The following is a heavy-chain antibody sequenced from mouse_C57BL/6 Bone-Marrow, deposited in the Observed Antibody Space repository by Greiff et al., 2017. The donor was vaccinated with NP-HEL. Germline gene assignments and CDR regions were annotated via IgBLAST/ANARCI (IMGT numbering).Heavy chain of an antibody. CDR1: GFTFSSYA. J-gene: IGHJ2*01. D-gene: IGHD2-4*01. CDR2: ISDGGSYT. Sequence: EVQLVESGGGLVKPGGSLKLSCAASGFTFSSYAMSWVRQTPEKRLEWVATISDGGSYTYYPDNVKGRFTISRDNAKNNLYLQMSHLKSEDTAIYYCARDGDYDFDYWGQGTTLTVSS. V-gene: IGHV5-4*01. CDR3: ARDGDYDFDY.